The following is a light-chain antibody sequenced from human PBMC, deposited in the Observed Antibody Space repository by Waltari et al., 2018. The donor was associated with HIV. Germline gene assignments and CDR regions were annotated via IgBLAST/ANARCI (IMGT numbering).Light chain of an antibody. CDR3: QQANSVPPG. V-gene: IGKV1-12*01. J-gene: IGKJ3*01. CDR2: DAN. Sequence: DFQMTQSPSSVSASVGHRVTITCRASQGISSWLAWYQQKPGKAPMLLIYDANSWQSGVPARYSGSGCGTDVTLSIVSLRTEDFATYYCQQANSVPPGFGAGTKVDIK. CDR1: QGISSW.